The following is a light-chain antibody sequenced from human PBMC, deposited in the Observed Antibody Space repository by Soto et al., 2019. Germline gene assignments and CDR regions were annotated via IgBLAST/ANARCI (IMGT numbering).Light chain of an antibody. CDR2: EVI. CDR3: SSYTSSSTLYV. V-gene: IGLV2-8*01. Sequence: QSALIQPPSASGSPGQSVTISCTGTDSDVGSYNYVSWFQQYPGKAPKLMIYEVIKRPSGVPDRFSGSKSGNTASLTISGLQAEDEADYYCSSYTSSSTLYVFGTGTKVTVL. J-gene: IGLJ1*01. CDR1: DSDVGSYNY.